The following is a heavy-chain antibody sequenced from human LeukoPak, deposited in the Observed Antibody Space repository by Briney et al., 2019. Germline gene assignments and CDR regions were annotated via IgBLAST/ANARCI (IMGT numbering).Heavy chain of an antibody. CDR1: GGTFSSYA. CDR2: IIPIFGTA. Sequence: GSSVKVSCKASGGTFSSYAISWVGQAPGQGLEWMGGIIPIFGTANYAQKFQGRVTITTDESTSTAYMELSSLRSEDTAVYYCARTYYYGSGSYYSSKSYYFDYWGQGTLVTVSS. V-gene: IGHV1-69*05. J-gene: IGHJ4*02. D-gene: IGHD3-10*01. CDR3: ARTYYYGSGSYYSSKSYYFDY.